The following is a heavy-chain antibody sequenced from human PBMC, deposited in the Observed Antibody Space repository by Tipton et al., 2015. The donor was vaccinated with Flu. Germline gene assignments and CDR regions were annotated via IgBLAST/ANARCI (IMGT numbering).Heavy chain of an antibody. CDR1: GFTFNIYD. CDR2: IGSAGNT. Sequence: SLRLSCAASGFTFNIYDIHWVRQVTGKALEWVSAIGSAGNTHYSDSVKGRFTITRDNVTNSLYLQMNSLRVGDTAVYYCARGPLPDSNWYNGMDVWGQGTTVTVSS. D-gene: IGHD6-13*01. CDR3: ARGPLPDSNWYNGMDV. J-gene: IGHJ6*02. V-gene: IGHV3-13*01.